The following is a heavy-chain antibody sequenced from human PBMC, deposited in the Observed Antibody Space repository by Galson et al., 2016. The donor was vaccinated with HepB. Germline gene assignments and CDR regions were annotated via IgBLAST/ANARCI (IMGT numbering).Heavy chain of an antibody. V-gene: IGHV2-70*01. CDR2: IDWDDDK. Sequence: PALVKPTQTLTLTCTFSGFSLSTSGMCVSWIRQPPGKALEWLALIDWDDDKSYSTSLKTRLTISKDTSKNQVVLTMTNMDPVDTATYYCARIARRRSYSLHFDYWGQGTLVPVSS. CDR3: ARIARRRSYSLHFDY. D-gene: IGHD1-26*01. CDR1: GFSLSTSGMC. J-gene: IGHJ4*02.